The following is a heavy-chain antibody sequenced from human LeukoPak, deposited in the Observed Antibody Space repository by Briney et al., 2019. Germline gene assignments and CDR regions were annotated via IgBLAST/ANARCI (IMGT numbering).Heavy chain of an antibody. CDR3: ACDSSGYYGFDY. D-gene: IGHD3-22*01. J-gene: IGHJ4*02. V-gene: IGHV3-48*03. Sequence: GGSLRLSCAASGFTFSSYEMNWVRQAPGKGLEWVSYISSSGSTIYYADSVKGRFTISRDNSKNTLYLQMNSLRAEDTAVYYCACDSSGYYGFDYWGQGTLVTASS. CDR2: ISSSGSTI. CDR1: GFTFSSYE.